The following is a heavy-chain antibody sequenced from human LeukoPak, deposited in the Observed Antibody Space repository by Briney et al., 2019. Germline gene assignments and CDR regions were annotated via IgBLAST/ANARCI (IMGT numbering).Heavy chain of an antibody. V-gene: IGHV3-23*01. CDR3: AKEIEVVIVAMKGFDP. D-gene: IGHD5-12*01. CDR1: GFTFSSYA. Sequence: GGSLRLSCAASGFTFSSYAMSWVRQAPGKGLEWVSAISGSDGSTYYADSVKGRFTISRDNSKNTLYLQMNSLRAEDTAVYYRAKEIEVVIVAMKGFDPWGQGTLVTVSS. J-gene: IGHJ5*02. CDR2: ISGSDGST.